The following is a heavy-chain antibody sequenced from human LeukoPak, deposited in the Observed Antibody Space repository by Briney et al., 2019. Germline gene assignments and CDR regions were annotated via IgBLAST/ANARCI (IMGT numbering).Heavy chain of an antibody. CDR3: ARELGPPRGVTINDAFDI. J-gene: IGHJ3*02. CDR2: ISASNGNT. Sequence: ASVKVSCKASGYTFTRYGISWVRQAPGQGLQWLGWISASNGNTNYAQKFRDRVTMSTDTSTGTAYLAVRSLTSDDTAVYYCARELGPPRGVTINDAFDIWGQGTMVTVSS. CDR1: GYTFTRYG. D-gene: IGHD5-18*01. V-gene: IGHV1-18*01.